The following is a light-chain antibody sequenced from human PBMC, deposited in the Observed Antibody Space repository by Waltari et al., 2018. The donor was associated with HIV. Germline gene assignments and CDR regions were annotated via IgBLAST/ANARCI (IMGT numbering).Light chain of an antibody. J-gene: IGLJ2*01. CDR2: RDD. CDR3: QSRDITGTLVV. V-gene: IGLV3-25*03. Sequence: SPVLTQPPSVSVSPGQTAEITCSGDVLSNQYAFWYQHKPGQAPVILIYRDDERPSHIPERFSGSTSGATVALTISGVQADDEADYYCQSRDITGTLVVFGGGTRLTVL. CDR1: VLSNQY.